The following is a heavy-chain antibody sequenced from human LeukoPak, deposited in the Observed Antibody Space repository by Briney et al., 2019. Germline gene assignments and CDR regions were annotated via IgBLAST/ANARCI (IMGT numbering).Heavy chain of an antibody. CDR1: GGTFSNYA. J-gene: IGHJ4*02. Sequence: SVKVSCKASGGTFSNYAINWVRQAPGQGLEWMGGIIPIFGTANYPQKFQGRVTITTDESTSTAYVELSSLRSEDTAVYYCARDAISRGIVDYWGQGTLVTVSS. CDR3: ARDAISRGIVDY. V-gene: IGHV1-69*05. D-gene: IGHD3-10*01. CDR2: IIPIFGTA.